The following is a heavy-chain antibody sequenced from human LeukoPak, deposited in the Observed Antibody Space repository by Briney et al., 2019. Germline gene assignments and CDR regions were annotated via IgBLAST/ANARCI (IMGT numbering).Heavy chain of an antibody. CDR3: ARSLSMAFGGVIVTPPDY. CDR1: GGSISSGGYS. CDR2: IYHSGST. Sequence: SETLSLTCAVSGGSISSGGYSWSWIRQPPGKGLEWIGYIYHSGSTYYNPSLRSRVTISVDRSKNQFSLKLSSVTAADTAVYYCARSLSMAFGGVIVTPPDYWGQGTLVAVSS. D-gene: IGHD3-16*02. V-gene: IGHV4-30-2*01. J-gene: IGHJ4*02.